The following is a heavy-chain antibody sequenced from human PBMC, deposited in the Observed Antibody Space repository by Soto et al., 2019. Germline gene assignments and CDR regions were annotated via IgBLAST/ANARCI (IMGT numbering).Heavy chain of an antibody. CDR3: VRRNGLTVAGIRHFDY. CDR1: GGTFGSHG. J-gene: IGHJ4*02. CDR2: ISGSGGNT. V-gene: IGHV3-23*01. D-gene: IGHD6-19*01. Sequence: GGSQRLFWGASGGTFGSHGVTWFRQAPWKGLEWVSSISGSGGNTYYADSVKGRFTISRDNSKNTLYLQMNRLRAEDTAVYFCVRRNGLTVAGIRHFDYWGPGTLVPVSS.